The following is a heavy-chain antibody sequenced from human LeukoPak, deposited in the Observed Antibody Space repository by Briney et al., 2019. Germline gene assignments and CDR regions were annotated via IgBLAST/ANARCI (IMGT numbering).Heavy chain of an antibody. CDR2: IRYDGSNK. Sequence: GGSLRLSCAASGFTFSSYGMHWVRQAPGKGLEWVAFIRYDGSNKYYADSVKGRFTTSRDNSKNTLYLQMNSLRAEDTAVYYCAKDQCSSTSCSPFDYWGQGTLVTVSS. D-gene: IGHD2-2*01. J-gene: IGHJ4*02. CDR3: AKDQCSSTSCSPFDY. V-gene: IGHV3-30*02. CDR1: GFTFSSYG.